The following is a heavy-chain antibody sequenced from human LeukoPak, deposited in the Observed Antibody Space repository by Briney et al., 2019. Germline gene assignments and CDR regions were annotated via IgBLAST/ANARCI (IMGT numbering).Heavy chain of an antibody. CDR2: ISDSGDYT. CDR3: AKDVPDTALVWDY. CDR1: GFTFSSYA. J-gene: IGHJ4*02. V-gene: IGHV3-23*01. D-gene: IGHD5-18*01. Sequence: GGSLRLSCAGSGFTFSSYAMSWVRQAPGKGLEWVSAISDSGDYTYYADSVKGRFTISRDNSKNTVYLQMNSLRAEDTAVYYCAKDVPDTALVWDYWGRGTLVTVSS.